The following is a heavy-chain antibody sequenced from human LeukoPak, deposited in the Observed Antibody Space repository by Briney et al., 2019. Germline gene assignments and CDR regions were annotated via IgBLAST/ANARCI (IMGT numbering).Heavy chain of an antibody. CDR1: GFTFSSYG. V-gene: IGHV3-23*01. Sequence: GGSLRLSCAASGFTFSSYGMHWVRQAPGRGLEWVSAISGSGGSTYYADSVKGRFTISRDNSKNTLYLQMNSLRAEDTAVYYCAKDPERTVTGHFQHWGQGTLVTVSS. CDR3: AKDPERTVTGHFQH. CDR2: ISGSGGST. D-gene: IGHD4-11*01. J-gene: IGHJ1*01.